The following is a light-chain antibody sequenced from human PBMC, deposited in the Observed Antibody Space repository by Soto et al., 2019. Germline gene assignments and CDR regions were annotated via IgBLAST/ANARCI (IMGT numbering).Light chain of an antibody. V-gene: IGKV3-15*01. CDR1: QSISSN. Sequence: ETVMTQSPATLSVSPGERATLSCRASQSISSNLVWYQQKAGQAPRLLMFHTSTRATGIPARFSGSGSGTEFNITISSLQSEDFAVYYCQQYNNWPRATFGGGTKVEIK. CDR3: QQYNNWPRAT. J-gene: IGKJ4*01. CDR2: HTS.